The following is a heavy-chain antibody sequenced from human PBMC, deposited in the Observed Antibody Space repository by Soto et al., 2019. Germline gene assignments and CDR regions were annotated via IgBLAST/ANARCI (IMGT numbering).Heavy chain of an antibody. Sequence: QVQLQESGPGLVKPSETLSLTCTVSGGSISSYYWSWIRQPPGKGLEWIGYIYYSGSTNYNPSLKSRVTISVDTSKNQFSLKRSSVTAADTAVYYCARATGFVLGLKYNWFDPWGQGTLVTVSS. CDR3: ARATGFVLGLKYNWFDP. CDR1: GGSISSYY. J-gene: IGHJ5*02. D-gene: IGHD3-10*01. V-gene: IGHV4-59*01. CDR2: IYYSGST.